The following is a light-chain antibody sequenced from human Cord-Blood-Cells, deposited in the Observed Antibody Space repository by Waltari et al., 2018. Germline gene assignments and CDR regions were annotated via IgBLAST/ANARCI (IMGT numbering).Light chain of an antibody. CDR3: QSYDSSLSGYV. CDR2: GNS. V-gene: IGLV1-40*01. CDR1: SSNIGAGYD. J-gene: IGLJ1*01. Sequence: QSVLTQPPSVSGAPGQRVTISCPGSSSNIGAGYDGHWYQQLPGTAPKRLIYGNSNRPSGVPDRFSGSKSGTSASLAITGLQAEDEADYYCQSYDSSLSGYVFGTGTKVTVL.